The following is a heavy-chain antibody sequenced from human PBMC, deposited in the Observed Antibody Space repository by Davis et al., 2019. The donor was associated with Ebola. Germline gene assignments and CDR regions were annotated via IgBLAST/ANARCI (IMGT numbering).Heavy chain of an antibody. V-gene: IGHV3-48*03. CDR1: GFTFNNHA. Sequence: GESLKISCVASGFTFNNHAMAWVRQAPGKGLEWIAYIGPSGNSFYCADSVKGRFTISRDNAKNSLYLQMNSLRAEDTALYYCARKALLSDAFDSWGQGTLVTVSS. J-gene: IGHJ4*02. CDR2: IGPSGNSF. D-gene: IGHD3-10*01. CDR3: ARKALLSDAFDS.